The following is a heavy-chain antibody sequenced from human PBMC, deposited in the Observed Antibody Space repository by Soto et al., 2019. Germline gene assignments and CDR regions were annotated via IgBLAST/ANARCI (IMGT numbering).Heavy chain of an antibody. J-gene: IGHJ6*02. Sequence: PSETLSLTCTVSGGSISSSSYYWGWIRQPPGKGLEWIGSIYYSGSTYYNPSLKSRVTISVDTSKNQFSLKLSSVTAADTAVYYCARSGDYYGMDVWGQGTTVTV. CDR2: IYYSGST. CDR3: ARSGDYYGMDV. D-gene: IGHD2-8*02. CDR1: GGSISSSSYY. V-gene: IGHV4-39*01.